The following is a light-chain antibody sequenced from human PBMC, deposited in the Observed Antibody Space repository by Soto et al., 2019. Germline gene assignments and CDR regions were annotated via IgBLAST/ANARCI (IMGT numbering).Light chain of an antibody. CDR2: DTS. CDR3: QHYGRSPGLFT. V-gene: IGKV3-20*01. J-gene: IGKJ3*01. CDR1: QSVSNNY. Sequence: EIVLTQSPGTLSLSPGERATLSCRASQSVSNNYLAWYQQKPGQAPRLLIYDTSNRATGVPDRFSGSGSGTDFTLTISRLEPEDFAVYYCQHYGRSPGLFTFGPGTKVDIK.